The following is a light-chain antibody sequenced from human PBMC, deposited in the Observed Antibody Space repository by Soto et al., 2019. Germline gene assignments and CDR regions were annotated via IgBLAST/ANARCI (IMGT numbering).Light chain of an antibody. CDR2: EVN. Sequence: QSALTQPASVSGSPGQSITISCTGTSSDFGNYNLVSWYQQHPGKVPKLILFEVNKRPSGVSGRFSGSKSGNTASLTISGLQADDAADYYCCSFTSSNTHVFGTGTKLTVL. CDR1: SSDFGNYNL. J-gene: IGLJ1*01. V-gene: IGLV2-23*02. CDR3: CSFTSSNTHV.